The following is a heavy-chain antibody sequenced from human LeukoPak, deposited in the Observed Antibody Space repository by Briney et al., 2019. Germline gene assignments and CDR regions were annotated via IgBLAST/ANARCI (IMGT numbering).Heavy chain of an antibody. J-gene: IGHJ4*02. CDR1: GGSISSYY. D-gene: IGHD6-13*01. CDR2: IYTSGST. CDR3: ARLPAGTGGYYFDY. Sequence: SETLSLTCTVSGGSISSYYWSWIRKPPGKGLEWIGYIYTSGSTNYNPSLKSRVTISVDTSKNQFSLKLSSVTAAGTAVYYCARLPAGTGGYYFDYWGQGTLVTVSS. V-gene: IGHV4-4*09.